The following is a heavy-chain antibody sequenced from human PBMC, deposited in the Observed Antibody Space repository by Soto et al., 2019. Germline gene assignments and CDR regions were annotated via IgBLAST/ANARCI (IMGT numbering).Heavy chain of an antibody. Sequence: LRLSCEVSGFVLRTYDASWVRQAPGKGLEWLAVIIAWGQTIYSAESARGRFTISRDDAKNTLHLQIDSLTVEDTAVYYCVPRLNPRVPDHWGQGTLVTVSS. CDR1: GFVLRTYD. CDR2: IIAWGQTI. V-gene: IGHV3-23*01. CDR3: VPRLNPRVPDH. D-gene: IGHD3-22*01. J-gene: IGHJ4*02.